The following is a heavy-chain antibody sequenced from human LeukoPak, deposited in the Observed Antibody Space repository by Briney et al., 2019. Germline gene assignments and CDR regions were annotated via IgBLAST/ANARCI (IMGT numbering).Heavy chain of an antibody. V-gene: IGHV4-59*01. J-gene: IGHJ4*02. CDR3: GREYSRGGSGTGS. Sequence: PSETLSLTCTVSGGSISSYYWSWIRQPPGKGLEWIGYVYYSGSTNYNPSLESRVTISVDTSKNQFSLKLSSVTAADTAVYYCGREYSRGGSGTGSGGRGPLVTFS. CDR2: VYYSGST. CDR1: GGSISSYY. D-gene: IGHD6-19*01.